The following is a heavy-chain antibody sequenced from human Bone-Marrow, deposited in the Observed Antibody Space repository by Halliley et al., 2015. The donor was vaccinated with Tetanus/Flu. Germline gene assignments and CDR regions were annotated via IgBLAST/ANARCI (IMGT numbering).Heavy chain of an antibody. CDR2: INWNGFST. V-gene: IGHV3-20*03. Sequence: VLEWFTDINWNGFSTTYGDPVGGRFIISRANAENSLYLHMDSLRVEDTALYYFARGGYQHSFDLWGQGTMVTVSS. CDR3: ARGGYQHSFDL. J-gene: IGHJ3*01. D-gene: IGHD2-2*01.